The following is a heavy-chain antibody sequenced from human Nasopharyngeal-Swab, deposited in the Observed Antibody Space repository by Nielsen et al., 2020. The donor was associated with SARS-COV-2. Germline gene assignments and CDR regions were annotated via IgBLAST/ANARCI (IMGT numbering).Heavy chain of an antibody. V-gene: IGHV3-33*01. CDR1: GFTFSSYG. D-gene: IGHD2-2*01. CDR3: ARDRCSSTSCYYYYYMDV. CDR2: IWYDGSNK. Sequence: GESLKISCAASGFTFSSYGMHWVRQAPGKVLEWVAVIWYDGSNKYYADSVKGRFTISRDNSNNTLYLQMNRLRAEDTAVYYCARDRCSSTSCYYYYYMDVWGKGTTVTVSS. J-gene: IGHJ6*03.